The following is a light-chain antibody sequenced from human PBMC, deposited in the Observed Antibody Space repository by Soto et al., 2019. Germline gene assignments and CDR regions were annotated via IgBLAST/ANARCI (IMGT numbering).Light chain of an antibody. CDR2: DTS. V-gene: IGKV3-15*01. J-gene: IGKJ4*01. CDR3: QQYGRSPTT. Sequence: EVVMRQSPATLSVSPSECATLSFRASQGIGDKLAWYQHKPGQTPKLLIYDTSTRPSGVPTRFSGSRSGAEFTLTINSLQPEDFAAYYCQQYGRSPTTFGRGTKVDI. CDR1: QGIGDK.